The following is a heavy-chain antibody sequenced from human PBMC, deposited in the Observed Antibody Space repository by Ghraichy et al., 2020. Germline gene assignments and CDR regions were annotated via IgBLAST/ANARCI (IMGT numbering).Heavy chain of an antibody. V-gene: IGHV1-2*02. J-gene: IGHJ6*02. CDR3: ARDDDGMDV. Sequence: ASVKVSCKASGYTFTGYYTHWVRQAPGQGLEWVGWINPNSGRTNYAQKFQGRVTMTWDTSISTVYMELSRLRSDDTAVYYCARDDDGMDVWGHGTTVTVSS. CDR1: GYTFTGYY. CDR2: INPNSGRT.